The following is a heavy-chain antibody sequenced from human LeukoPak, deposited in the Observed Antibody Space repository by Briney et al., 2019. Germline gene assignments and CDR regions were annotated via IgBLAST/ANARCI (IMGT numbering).Heavy chain of an antibody. CDR3: AREGNGLLSKDLDY. Sequence: ASVKVSCKGSGYTFTDYYLHWVRQAPGQGLEWVGYINPRDGGTSSPQNFRGRVTMTTDASSSTAYMELSRLTSDDTAISYCAREGNGLLSKDLDYWGQGTLVTVSS. J-gene: IGHJ4*02. CDR2: INPRDGGT. V-gene: IGHV1-2*02. D-gene: IGHD2-15*01. CDR1: GYTFTDYY.